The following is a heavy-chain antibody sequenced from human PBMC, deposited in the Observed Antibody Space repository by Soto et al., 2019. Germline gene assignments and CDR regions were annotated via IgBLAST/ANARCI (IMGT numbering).Heavy chain of an antibody. J-gene: IGHJ2*01. D-gene: IGHD1-26*01. V-gene: IGHV3-15*07. CDR2: IKSKTDGGTT. CDR1: GFTFSNAW. Sequence: EVQLVESGGGLVKPGGSLRLSCAASGFTFSNAWMNWVRQAPGKGLEWVGRIKSKTDGGTTDYAAPVKGRFTISRDDSKNTLYLQMNSLKTEDTAVYYCTSPYLQAETHYWYFDLWGRGTLVTVSS. CDR3: TSPYLQAETHYWYFDL.